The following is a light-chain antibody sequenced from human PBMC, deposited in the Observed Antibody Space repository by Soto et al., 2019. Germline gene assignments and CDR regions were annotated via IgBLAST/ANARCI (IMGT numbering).Light chain of an antibody. Sequence: QSALTQPASVSGSPGQSITISCTGTSSDVGGYNYVSWYQQHPGNAPKLMIYDVNNRPSGVSNRFSGSKSGNTASLTISGLQAEDEADYYCSSYISSSTSYVFGTGTKLTVL. J-gene: IGLJ1*01. CDR1: SSDVGGYNY. CDR2: DVN. V-gene: IGLV2-14*01. CDR3: SSYISSSTSYV.